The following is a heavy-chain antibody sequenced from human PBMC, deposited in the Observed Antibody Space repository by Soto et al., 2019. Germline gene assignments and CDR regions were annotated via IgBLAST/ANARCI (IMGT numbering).Heavy chain of an antibody. J-gene: IGHJ5*02. D-gene: IGHD6-19*01. CDR3: ARAQWLVSMYWFDP. CDR2: ISAYNGNT. CDR1: GYTFTSYG. V-gene: IGHV1-18*01. Sequence: ASVKVSCKASGYTFTSYGISWVRQAPGQGLEWMGWISAYNGNTNYAQKLQGRVTMTTDTSTSTAYMELRSLRSDDTAVYYCARAQWLVSMYWFDPWGQGPLVTVSS.